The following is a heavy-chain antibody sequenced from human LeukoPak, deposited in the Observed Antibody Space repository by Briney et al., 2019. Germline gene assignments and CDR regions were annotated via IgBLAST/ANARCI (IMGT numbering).Heavy chain of an antibody. V-gene: IGHV3-21*01. CDR3: ARGGGGAFDI. CDR2: ISSSSSYI. J-gene: IGHJ3*02. Sequence: GGSLTLSCAASGFTFSSYSMNWVRQAPGKGLEWVSSISSSSSYIYYAYSVKGRFTFSRDNAKNSLYLQRNSLRAEDTAVYYGARGGGGAFDIWGQGTMVTVSS. D-gene: IGHD2-15*01. CDR1: GFTFSSYS.